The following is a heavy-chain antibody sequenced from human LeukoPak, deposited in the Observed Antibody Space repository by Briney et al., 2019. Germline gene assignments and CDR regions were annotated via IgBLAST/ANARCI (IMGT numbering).Heavy chain of an antibody. Sequence: PGGYLRLSCAASGFTFDGYAMHWVRQAPGKGLEWVSLISWDGGSTYYADSVKGRFTISRDNSKNSLYLQMNSLRAEDTALYCCAKGLIAAAGTRAEYFQHWGQGALVTVSS. CDR3: AKGLIAAAGTRAEYFQH. D-gene: IGHD6-13*01. V-gene: IGHV3-43D*04. CDR2: ISWDGGST. J-gene: IGHJ1*01. CDR1: GFTFDGYA.